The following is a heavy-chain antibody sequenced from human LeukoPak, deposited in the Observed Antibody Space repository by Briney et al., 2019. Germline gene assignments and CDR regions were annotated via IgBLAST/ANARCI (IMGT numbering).Heavy chain of an antibody. CDR2: IYHSGST. J-gene: IGHJ6*03. V-gene: IGHV4-38-2*02. CDR3: ARGRGYCTNGVCYNYYMDV. CDR1: GYSISSGHY. D-gene: IGHD2-8*01. Sequence: ASETLSLTCTVSGYSISSGHYWGWIRHPPGKGLEWIGNIYHSGSTYYNPSLKSRVTISVDTSKNQFSLKLSSVTAADTAVYYCARGRGYCTNGVCYNYYMDVWGKGTTVTVSS.